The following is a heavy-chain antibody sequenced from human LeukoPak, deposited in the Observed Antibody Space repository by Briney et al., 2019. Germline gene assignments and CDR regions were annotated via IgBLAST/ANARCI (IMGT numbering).Heavy chain of an antibody. CDR3: ARDLGQYYDTSDNWFDP. Sequence: GGSLRLSCAASGFTFDTYNFNWVRQAPGKGLEWVATIRSYSSYIHYADSVKGRSIISRDDAKKSMYLQMNSLRAEDTAVYYCARDLGQYYDTSDNWFDPWGQGTLVTVSS. CDR2: IRSYSSYI. J-gene: IGHJ5*02. V-gene: IGHV3-21*01. D-gene: IGHD3-22*01. CDR1: GFTFDTYN.